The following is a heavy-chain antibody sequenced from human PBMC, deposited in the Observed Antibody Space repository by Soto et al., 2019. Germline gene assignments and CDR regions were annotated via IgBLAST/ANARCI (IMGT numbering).Heavy chain of an antibody. Sequence: ASVKVSCKASGYTFTSYGISWVRQAPGQGLEWMGWISAYNGNTNYAQKLQGRVTMTTDTSTSTAYMELRSLRSDDTAVYYCARDPDYDILTGEPNDAFDIWGQGTMVTVSS. V-gene: IGHV1-18*01. CDR3: ARDPDYDILTGEPNDAFDI. CDR1: GYTFTSYG. D-gene: IGHD3-9*01. J-gene: IGHJ3*02. CDR2: ISAYNGNT.